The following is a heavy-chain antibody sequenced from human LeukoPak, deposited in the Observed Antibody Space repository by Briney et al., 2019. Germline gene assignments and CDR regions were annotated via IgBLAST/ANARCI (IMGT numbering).Heavy chain of an antibody. Sequence: GGPLTLSCAASGLTFNNVRVMCLRQAPGKGLEWVGRIKNKTDGGTADYAEPVKGRFTISREDLINTLYLEMNSLKTEDTAVYYCTKDHGSGSYHADNWGQRTLVTVSS. J-gene: IGHJ4*02. CDR2: IKNKTDGGTA. V-gene: IGHV3-15*05. CDR3: TKDHGSGSYHADN. D-gene: IGHD3-10*01. CDR1: GLTFNNVR.